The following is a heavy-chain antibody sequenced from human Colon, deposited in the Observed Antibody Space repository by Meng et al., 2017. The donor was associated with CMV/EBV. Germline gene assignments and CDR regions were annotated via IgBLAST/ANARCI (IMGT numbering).Heavy chain of an antibody. V-gene: IGHV3-30-3*01. J-gene: IGHJ6*02. CDR2: ISYDGSNK. D-gene: IGHD3-3*01. CDR1: GFTFSSYA. Sequence: GGSLRLSCAASGFTFSSYAMHWVRQAPGKGLEWVAVISYDGSNKYYADSVKGQFTISRDNSKNTLYLQMNSLRAEDTAVYYCARDPYYDFWSGSSGMDVWGQGTTVTVSS. CDR3: ARDPYYDFWSGSSGMDV.